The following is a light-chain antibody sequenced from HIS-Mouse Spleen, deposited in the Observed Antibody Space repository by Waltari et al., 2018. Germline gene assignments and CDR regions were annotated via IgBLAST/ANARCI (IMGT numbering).Light chain of an antibody. CDR1: SSYVGSYNF. V-gene: IGLV2-23*03. CDR2: EGS. J-gene: IGLJ2*01. CDR3: CSYAGSSTFVV. Sequence: QSALTQPASVSGSTGQSITISCHGPSSYVGSYNFVSSYQQHPGKAPKLMIYEGSKRPSGVSNRFSGSKSGNTASLTISGLQAEDEADYYCCSYAGSSTFVVFGGGTKLTVL.